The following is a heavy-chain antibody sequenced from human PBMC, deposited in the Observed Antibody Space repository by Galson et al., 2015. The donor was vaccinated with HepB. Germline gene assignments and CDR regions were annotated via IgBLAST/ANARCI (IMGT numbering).Heavy chain of an antibody. V-gene: IGHV3-23*01. D-gene: IGHD6-13*01. CDR1: GFTFSNYA. CDR2: VTDDGLST. J-gene: IGHJ4*02. CDR3: AKGSASSRPYYFDY. Sequence: SLGLSCAASGFTFSNYAMSWVRQAPGKGLEWVSGKGLDWISAVTDDGLSTYYADSVKGRFTISRDNSKSTLYLQMNSLRAEDTAVYYCAKGSASSRPYYFDYWGPGSLVTVSS.